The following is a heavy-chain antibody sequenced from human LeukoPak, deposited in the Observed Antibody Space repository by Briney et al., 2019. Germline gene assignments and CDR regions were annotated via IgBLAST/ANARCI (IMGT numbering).Heavy chain of an antibody. CDR1: GGSISSCY. J-gene: IGHJ4*02. CDR3: ARARYSSAPFDY. V-gene: IGHV4-59*01. Sequence: PSETLSLTCIVSGGSISSCYWSWLRQPPGKGLEWIGYIYYSGSTNYNPSLKSRVTISVVTSKNQFSLKLSSVTAADTAVYYCARARYSSAPFDYWGQGTLITVSS. CDR2: IYYSGST. D-gene: IGHD6-25*01.